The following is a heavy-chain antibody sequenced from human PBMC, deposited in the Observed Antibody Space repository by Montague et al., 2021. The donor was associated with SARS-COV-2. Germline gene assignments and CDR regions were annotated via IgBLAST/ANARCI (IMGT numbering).Heavy chain of an antibody. V-gene: IGHV4-59*01. CDR1: GGSITGYY. Sequence: SETLSLTCTVSGGSITGYYWSWLRRSPGKGLEWIAYIYDSGAVNYNPSLESRVTISTDTSKNQLSLKVNSVTAANTAVYYCVRDHPYDGHWGAYDIWGQGTVVTVSS. CDR2: IYDSGAV. D-gene: IGHD5-12*01. J-gene: IGHJ3*02. CDR3: VRDHPYDGHWGAYDI.